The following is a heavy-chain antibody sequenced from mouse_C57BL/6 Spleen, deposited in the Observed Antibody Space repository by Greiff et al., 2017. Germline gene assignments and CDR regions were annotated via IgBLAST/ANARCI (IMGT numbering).Heavy chain of an antibody. J-gene: IGHJ2*01. D-gene: IGHD4-1*01. CDR3: ARHLGRDYFDY. Sequence: EVQLVESGGDLVKPGGSLKLSCAASGFTFSSYGMSWVRQTPDKRLEWVATISSGGSYTYYPDSVKGRFTISRDNAKNTLYLQMSSLKSEDTAMYSCARHLGRDYFDYWGQGTTLTVSS. CDR1: GFTFSSYG. CDR2: ISSGGSYT. V-gene: IGHV5-6*01.